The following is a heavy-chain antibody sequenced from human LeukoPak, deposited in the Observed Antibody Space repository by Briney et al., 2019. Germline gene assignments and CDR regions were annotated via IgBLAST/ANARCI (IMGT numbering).Heavy chain of an antibody. Sequence: ETLSLTCAVYGGSFSGYYWSWIRQAPGKGLEWVSAISGSGGSTYYADSVKGRFTISRDNSENTLYLQMNSLRAEDTAVYYCAKGYCSGGSCYSPPGFDPWGQGTLVTVSS. CDR1: GGSFSGYY. V-gene: IGHV3-23*01. CDR3: AKGYCSGGSCYSPPGFDP. J-gene: IGHJ5*02. D-gene: IGHD2-15*01. CDR2: ISGSGGST.